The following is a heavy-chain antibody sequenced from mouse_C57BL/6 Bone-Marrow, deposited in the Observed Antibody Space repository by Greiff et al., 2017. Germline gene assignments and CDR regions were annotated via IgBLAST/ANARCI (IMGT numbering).Heavy chain of an antibody. CDR2: INPNNGGT. D-gene: IGHD3-2*02. V-gene: IGHV1-18*01. CDR1: GYTFTDYN. CDR3: ARRDSSGPAWFAY. J-gene: IGHJ3*01. Sequence: VQLKQSGPELVKPGASVKIPCKASGYTFTDYNMDWVKQSHGKSLEWIGDINPNNGGTIYNQKFKGKATLTVDKSSSTAYMELRSLTSEDTAVYYWARRDSSGPAWFAYWGQGTLVTVSA.